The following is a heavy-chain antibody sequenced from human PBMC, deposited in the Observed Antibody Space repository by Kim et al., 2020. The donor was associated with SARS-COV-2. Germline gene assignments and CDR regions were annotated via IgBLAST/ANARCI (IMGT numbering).Heavy chain of an antibody. D-gene: IGHD5-12*01. V-gene: IGHV4-59*13. CDR3: ARAVRTRWLQSEAFDV. CDR2: IYYSGST. Sequence: SETLSLTCTVSGGSISSYYWSWIRQPPGKGLEWIGYIYYSGSTNYNPSLKSRVTISVDTSKNQFSLKLSSVTAADTAVYYCARAVRTRWLQSEAFDVWGQGTMVTVSS. CDR1: GGSISSYY. J-gene: IGHJ3*01.